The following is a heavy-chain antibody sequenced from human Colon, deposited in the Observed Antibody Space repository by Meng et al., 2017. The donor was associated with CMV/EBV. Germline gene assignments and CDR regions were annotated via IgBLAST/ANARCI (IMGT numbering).Heavy chain of an antibody. D-gene: IGHD2-2*01. CDR1: GIIFSSYD. J-gene: IGHJ1*01. CDR2: TRGGADDT. CDR3: AKVSTPGSVKMFFPH. V-gene: IGHV3-23*01. Sequence: SGIIFSSYDMSWVRQAPGKGLEWVSTTRGGADDTYYTDSVKGRLTISRDNSQNTLYLQLNSLRAEDTAVYYCAKVSTPGSVKMFFPHWGQGTLVTVSS.